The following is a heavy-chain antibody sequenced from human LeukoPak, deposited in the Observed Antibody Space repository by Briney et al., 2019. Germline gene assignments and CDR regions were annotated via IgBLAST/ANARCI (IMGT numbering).Heavy chain of an antibody. CDR1: GFTFSSYG. J-gene: IGHJ4*02. Sequence: GGSLRLSCAVSGFTFSSYGMHWVRQAPGKGLVWVSHIGTDGTVTTYADSVKGRFTISRDNAKNTLYLQMNSLRPEDTAVYYCVRDSNLSFDYWGQGSLVTVSS. D-gene: IGHD1-14*01. V-gene: IGHV3-74*01. CDR3: VRDSNLSFDY. CDR2: IGTDGTVT.